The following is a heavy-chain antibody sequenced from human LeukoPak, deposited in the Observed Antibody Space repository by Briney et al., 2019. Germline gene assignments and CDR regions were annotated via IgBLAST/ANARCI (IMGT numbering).Heavy chain of an antibody. CDR2: FDPEDGET. V-gene: IGHV1-24*01. D-gene: IGHD3-10*01. J-gene: IGHJ4*02. CDR1: GYTLTELS. Sequence: GASAKVSCKVSGYTLTELSMHWVRQAPGKGLEWMGGFDPEDGETIYAQKFQGRVTMTEDTSTDTAYMELSSLRSEDTAVYYCATGYMVRGVFGAFDYWGQGTLVTVSS. CDR3: ATGYMVRGVFGAFDY.